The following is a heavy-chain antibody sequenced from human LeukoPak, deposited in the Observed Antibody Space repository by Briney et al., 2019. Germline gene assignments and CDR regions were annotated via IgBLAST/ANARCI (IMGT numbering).Heavy chain of an antibody. CDR2: INWNGGST. D-gene: IGHD6-19*01. J-gene: IGHJ4*02. Sequence: GGSLRLSCAASGFTFDDYGMNWVRQAPGKGLEWVSGINWNGGSTGYADSVKGRFTISRDNAKNSLYLQMNSLRAEDTAVYYCARDLSSGWYPGYFDYWGQGTLVTVSS. CDR1: GFTFDDYG. V-gene: IGHV3-20*04. CDR3: ARDLSSGWYPGYFDY.